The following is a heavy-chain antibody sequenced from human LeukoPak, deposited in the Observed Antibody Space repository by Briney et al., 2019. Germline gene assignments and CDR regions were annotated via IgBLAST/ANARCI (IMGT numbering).Heavy chain of an antibody. D-gene: IGHD3-3*01. J-gene: IGHJ4*02. CDR2: TIPILGIA. CDR1: GGTFSSYA. Sequence: SVKVSCKASGGTFSSYAISWVRQAPGQGLEWMGRTIPILGIANYAQKFQGRVTITADKSTSTAYMELSSLRSEDTAVYYCARVAYYDFWSGYYNYFDYWGQGTLVTVSS. V-gene: IGHV1-69*04. CDR3: ARVAYYDFWSGYYNYFDY.